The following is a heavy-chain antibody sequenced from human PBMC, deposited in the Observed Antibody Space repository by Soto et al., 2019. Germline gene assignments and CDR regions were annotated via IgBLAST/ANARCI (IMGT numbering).Heavy chain of an antibody. J-gene: IGHJ6*02. V-gene: IGHV4-59*01. D-gene: IGHD6-19*01. CDR3: ARDPTTGYSSGWYSNYYYYYGMDV. Sequence: SETLSLTCTVSGGSISSYYWSWIRQPPGKGLEWIGYIYYSGSTNYNPSLKSRVTISVDTSASTAYMELSSLRSEDTAVYYCARDPTTGYSSGWYSNYYYYYGMDVWGQGTTVTVSS. CDR1: GGSISSYY. CDR2: IYYSGST.